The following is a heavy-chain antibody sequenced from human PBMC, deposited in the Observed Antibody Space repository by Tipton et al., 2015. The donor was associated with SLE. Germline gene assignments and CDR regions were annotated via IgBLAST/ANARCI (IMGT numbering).Heavy chain of an antibody. CDR2: INHSGSA. Sequence: TLSLTCAVYGGSFSDYYWNWIRQPPGKGLEWIGEINHSGSANYNPSLKSRVTISLATSKNHFSLNLSSVTAADTAVYFCARGRHYYDSSTYWSYFGYWGQGTSVTVSS. CDR1: GGSFSDYY. D-gene: IGHD3-22*01. V-gene: IGHV4-34*01. J-gene: IGHJ4*02. CDR3: ARGRHYYDSSTYWSYFGY.